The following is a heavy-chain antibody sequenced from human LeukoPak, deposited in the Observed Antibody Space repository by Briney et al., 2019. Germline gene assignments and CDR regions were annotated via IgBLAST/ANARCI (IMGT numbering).Heavy chain of an antibody. CDR2: INPNSGGT. Sequence: EASVKVSCKASGYTFTVYWMHWVRQAPGQGLEWMGWINPNSGGTNYAQKFQGRVTMTRDTSISTAYMELSRLRSDDTAVYYCARAQRIVVVVAATRRFGYYFDYWGQGTLVTVSS. CDR3: ARAQRIVVVVAATRRFGYYFDY. J-gene: IGHJ4*02. D-gene: IGHD2-15*01. CDR1: GYTFTVYW. V-gene: IGHV1-2*02.